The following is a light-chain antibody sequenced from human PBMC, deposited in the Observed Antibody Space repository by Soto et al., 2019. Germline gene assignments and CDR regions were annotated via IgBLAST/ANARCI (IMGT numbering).Light chain of an antibody. CDR2: DNN. V-gene: IGLV1-51*01. Sequence: QSVLTQPPSVSAAPGQKVTISCSGSSSNIGNNYVSWYQQLPGTAPKLLIYDNNKRPSGIPDRFSGSKPGTSATLGITGLQTGDEADYYCGTWDSSLSGVVFGGGTQLTVL. CDR1: SSNIGNNY. CDR3: GTWDSSLSGVV. J-gene: IGLJ2*01.